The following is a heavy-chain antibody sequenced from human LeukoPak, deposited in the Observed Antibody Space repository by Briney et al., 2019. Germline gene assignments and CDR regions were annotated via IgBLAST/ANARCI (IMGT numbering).Heavy chain of an antibody. Sequence: PSQTLSLTCTVSGGSISCGSYYWSWIRQHPVKCLELIGYIYYSGSTYYNPSLKSRVTISVDTSKHQFSLKVSSVTAADPAVYYCARDTMVRGKGAFDIWGQGPMVSVSS. J-gene: IGHJ3*02. CDR1: GGSISCGSYY. D-gene: IGHD3-10*01. V-gene: IGHV4-31*03. CDR2: IYYSGST. CDR3: ARDTMVRGKGAFDI.